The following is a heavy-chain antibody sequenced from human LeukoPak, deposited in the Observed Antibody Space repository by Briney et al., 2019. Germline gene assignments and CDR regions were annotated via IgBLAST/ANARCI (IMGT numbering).Heavy chain of an antibody. V-gene: IGHV6-1*01. CDR1: GDSVSSNSAA. D-gene: IGHD1-20*01. J-gene: IGHJ4*02. CDR3: VGGLAISGLDY. Sequence: SQTLSLTCAISGDSVSSNSAAWNWTRQSPSRGLEWLGRTYYRSRWYNEYAVSVKSRITINPDTSKNQFSLQLNSVTPEDTAVYYCVGGLAISGLDYWGQGTLVTVSS. CDR2: TYYRSRWYN.